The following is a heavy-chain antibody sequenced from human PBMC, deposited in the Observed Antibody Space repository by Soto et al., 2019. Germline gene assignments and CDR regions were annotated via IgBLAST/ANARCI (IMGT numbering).Heavy chain of an antibody. D-gene: IGHD3-3*01. CDR1: GFTFSSYA. CDR3: ASRRQLRFLEWSSGYGMDV. CDR2: ISGSGGST. V-gene: IGHV3-23*01. Sequence: EVQLLESGGGLVQPGGSLRLSCAASGFTFSSYAMSWVRQAPGKGLEWVSAISGSGGSTYYADSVKGRFTISRDNSKNTLYLQMNSLRAEDTAVYYCASRRQLRFLEWSSGYGMDVWGQGTTVTVSS. J-gene: IGHJ6*02.